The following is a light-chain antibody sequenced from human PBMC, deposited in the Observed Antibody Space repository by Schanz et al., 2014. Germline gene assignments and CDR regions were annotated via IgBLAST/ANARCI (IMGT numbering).Light chain of an antibody. CDR3: CSYAGSYTYV. CDR1: SSDVGAYDY. V-gene: IGLV2-8*01. J-gene: IGLJ1*01. CDR2: EVN. Sequence: QSALNQPPSASGSPGQSVTISCTGTSSDVGAYDYVSWYQQHPGKVPKLIIYEVNKRPSGVPDRFSGSKSGNTASLTVSGLQAEDEADYYCCSYAGSYTYVFGTGTKLTVL.